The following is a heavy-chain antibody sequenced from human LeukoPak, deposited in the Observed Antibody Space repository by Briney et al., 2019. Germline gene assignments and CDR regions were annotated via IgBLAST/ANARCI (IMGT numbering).Heavy chain of an antibody. D-gene: IGHD1-26*01. CDR2: INPDSGGT. CDR3: ATKSPLWWELLY. CDR1: GYTFTGYY. V-gene: IGHV1-2*02. Sequence: ASVKVSCKASGYTFTGYYMHWVRQAPGQGLEWMGWINPDSGGTNYAQKFQGRVTMTRDTSISTAYMELRSLRSDDTAVYYCATKSPLWWELLYWGQGTLVTVSS. J-gene: IGHJ4*02.